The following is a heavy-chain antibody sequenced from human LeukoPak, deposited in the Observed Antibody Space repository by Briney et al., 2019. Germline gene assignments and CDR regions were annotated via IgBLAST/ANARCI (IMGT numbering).Heavy chain of an antibody. CDR1: GYTFTSYA. V-gene: IGHV7-4-1*02. CDR2: INSNTGDP. D-gene: IGHD2-21*01. J-gene: IGHJ4*02. Sequence: GASVKVSCKASGYTFTSYAVNWVRQAPGQGLEWMGWINSNTGDPMYAQGFTGRFVFSLDTSVNTAYLQIRSLKTEDTAVYYCVRQYCGETSCRYRTYFDFWGQGTLVTVSS. CDR3: VRQYCGETSCRYRTYFDF.